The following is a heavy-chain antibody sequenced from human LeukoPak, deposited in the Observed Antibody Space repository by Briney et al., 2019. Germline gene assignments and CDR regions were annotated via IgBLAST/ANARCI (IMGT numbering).Heavy chain of an antibody. J-gene: IGHJ6*02. CDR3: ARVASTGGSCYQGLYYYYGMDV. Sequence: GGSLRLSCAASGLTFSSYWVHWVRQAPGKGLVWVSRINSDGCSTRYAYSVEGGFTIFRDTTKNTLYLQMNTLRTEDTAVYYCARVASTGGSCYQGLYYYYGMDVWGQGTTVTVSS. CDR2: INSDGCST. D-gene: IGHD2-15*01. V-gene: IGHV3-74*01. CDR1: GLTFSSYW.